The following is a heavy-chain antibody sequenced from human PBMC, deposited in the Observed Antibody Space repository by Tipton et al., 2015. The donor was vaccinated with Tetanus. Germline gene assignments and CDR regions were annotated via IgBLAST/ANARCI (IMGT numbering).Heavy chain of an antibody. D-gene: IGHD3-22*01. J-gene: IGHJ4*02. CDR3: ARVRLLNYDSSGYYFDY. V-gene: IGHV1-18*01. CDR2: ISAYNGNT. Sequence: QSGAEVKKPGASVKVSCKASGYTFTSYGISWVRQAPGQGLEWMGWISAYNGNTNYAQKLQGRVTMTTDTSTSTAYMELRSLRSDDTAVYYCARVRLLNYDSSGYYFDYWGQGTLVTVSS. CDR1: GYTFTSYG.